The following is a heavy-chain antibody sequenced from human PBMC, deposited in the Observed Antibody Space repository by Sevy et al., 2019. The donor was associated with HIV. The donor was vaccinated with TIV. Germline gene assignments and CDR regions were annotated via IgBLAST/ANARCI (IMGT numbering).Heavy chain of an antibody. CDR1: GFTFSNAW. V-gene: IGHV3-15*01. D-gene: IGHD3-22*01. Sequence: GGSLRLSCAASGFTFSNAWMSWVRQAPGKGLEWVGRIKSKTDGRTTDYAAPVKGRFTISRDDSKNTLYLQMNSLKTEDTAVYYCTTGSSGYYYYFQHWGQGTLVTVSS. CDR3: TTGSSGYYYYFQH. CDR2: IKSKTDGRTT. J-gene: IGHJ1*01.